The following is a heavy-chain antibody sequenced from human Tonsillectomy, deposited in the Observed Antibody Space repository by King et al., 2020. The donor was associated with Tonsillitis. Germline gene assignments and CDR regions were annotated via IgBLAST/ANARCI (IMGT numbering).Heavy chain of an antibody. CDR2: ISSSSSTI. CDR1: GFTFSSYS. V-gene: IGHV3-48*01. J-gene: IGHJ6*03. D-gene: IGHD2-2*01. CDR3: ARLGYCYSTSCYFLDYYYYMDV. Sequence: EVQLVESGGGLVQPGGSLRLSCAASGFTFSSYSMNWVRQAPGKGLEWVSYISSSSSTIYYTDSVKGRFTISRDNAKNSLYLQMNSLRAEDTAVYYCARLGYCYSTSCYFLDYYYYMDVWGKGTTVTVSS.